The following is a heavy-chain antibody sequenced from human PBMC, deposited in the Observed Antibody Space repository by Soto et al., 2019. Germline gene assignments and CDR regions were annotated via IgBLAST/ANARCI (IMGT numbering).Heavy chain of an antibody. CDR2: ISAYNGNT. D-gene: IGHD3-22*01. J-gene: IGHJ5*02. CDR1: GYTFTSYG. V-gene: IGHV1-18*01. Sequence: GASVKVSCKASGYTFTSYGISWVRQAPGQRLEWMGWISAYNGNTNYAQKLQGRVTMTTDTSTSTAYMELSSLRSEDTAVYYCATDRDYYDSSGYYYWFDPWGQGTLVTVSS. CDR3: ATDRDYYDSSGYYYWFDP.